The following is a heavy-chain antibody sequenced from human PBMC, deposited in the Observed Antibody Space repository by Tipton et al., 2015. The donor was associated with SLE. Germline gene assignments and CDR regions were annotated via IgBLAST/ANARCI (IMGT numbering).Heavy chain of an antibody. V-gene: IGHV4-38-2*01. Sequence: TLSLTCAVSGYSISSGYYWGWIRQPPGKGLEWIGSIYHSGSTYYNPSLKSRVTISVDTSKNQFSLKLSSVTAADTAVYYCARHMTGVDAFDIWGQGTMVTVSS. CDR1: GYSISSGYY. J-gene: IGHJ3*02. CDR3: ARHMTGVDAFDI. D-gene: IGHD1-20*01. CDR2: IYHSGST.